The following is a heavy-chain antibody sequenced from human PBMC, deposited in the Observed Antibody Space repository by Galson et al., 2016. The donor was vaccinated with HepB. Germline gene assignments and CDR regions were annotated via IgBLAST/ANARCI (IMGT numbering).Heavy chain of an antibody. CDR1: GFTVSSNY. V-gene: IGHV3-66*02. CDR3: ARGVYGDHGWFDY. Sequence: LRLSCAASGFTVSSNYMTWVRQTPGKGLEYVSVIYSGGTTYYADSVKGRFTISRDNSKNTLFLQMNTLRAEDTAVYYCARGVYGDHGWFDYWGQGTLVTVSS. J-gene: IGHJ4*02. CDR2: IYSGGTT. D-gene: IGHD4-17*01.